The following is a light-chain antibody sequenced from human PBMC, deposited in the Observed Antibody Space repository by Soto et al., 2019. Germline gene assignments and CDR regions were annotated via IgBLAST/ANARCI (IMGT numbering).Light chain of an antibody. J-gene: IGKJ2*01. V-gene: IGKV1-5*03. Sequence: DIQMTQSPSTLSASVGDRVTITCRASQSIGDWLAWYQQKPGKAPKLLIYKASSLESGVPSRFSGSGSGTEFTLTIISLQPDDFATYYCQQYNSYSFGQGTKLEI. CDR1: QSIGDW. CDR2: KAS. CDR3: QQYNSYS.